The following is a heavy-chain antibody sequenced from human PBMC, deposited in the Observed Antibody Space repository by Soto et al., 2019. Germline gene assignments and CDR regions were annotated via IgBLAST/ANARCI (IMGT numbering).Heavy chain of an antibody. CDR2: INPNSGGT. D-gene: IGHD3-3*01. V-gene: IGHV1-2*02. CDR1: GYTFTGYY. Sequence: VASVKVSCKASGYTFTGYYMHWVRQAPGQGLEWMGWINPNSGGTNYAQKFQGRVTTTRDTSISTAYMELSRLRSDDTAVYYCARDNTIFGVGNYYYGMDVSGQGTTVTASS. J-gene: IGHJ6*02. CDR3: ARDNTIFGVGNYYYGMDV.